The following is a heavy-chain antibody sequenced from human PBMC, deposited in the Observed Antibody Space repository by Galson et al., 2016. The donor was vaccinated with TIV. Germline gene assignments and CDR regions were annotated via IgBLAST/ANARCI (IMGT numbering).Heavy chain of an antibody. J-gene: IGHJ6*02. Sequence: SVKVSCKASGYTLSHYHIHWVRQVPGQGLEWMGRINPNNGGTHFAQKFQGRVTLTRDTSISTAYMELRSLISDDTGVYYCARGRGPGYCDSTSCYGYYGLDVWGQGTTVTVAS. CDR2: INPNNGGT. V-gene: IGHV1-2*05. CDR1: GYTLSHYH. D-gene: IGHD2-2*03. CDR3: ARGRGPGYCDSTSCYGYYGLDV.